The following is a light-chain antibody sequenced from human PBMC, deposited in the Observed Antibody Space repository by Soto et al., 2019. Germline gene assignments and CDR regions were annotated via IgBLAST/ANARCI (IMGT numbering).Light chain of an antibody. V-gene: IGKV3-20*01. J-gene: IGKJ1*01. CDR3: QQYHSTPRT. CDR1: QSVSSNR. CDR2: GAS. Sequence: EIVLTQSPGTLSLSPGQRATLSCRASQSVSSNRLAWYQQKPGQAPRLLIYGASSRATGIPDRFSGSGSGTDFTLTISRLEPEDFAAYYCQQYHSTPRTFVQGTKVEI.